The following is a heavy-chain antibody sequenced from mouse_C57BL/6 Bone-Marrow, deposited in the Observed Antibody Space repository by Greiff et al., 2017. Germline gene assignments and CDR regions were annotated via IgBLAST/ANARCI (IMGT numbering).Heavy chain of an antibody. Sequence: QVQLQQSGAELVKPGESVTLSCTASGYTFTEYTIHWVKQRSGQGLEWLGWFYPGSGSIKYNANFKDKATLTADKSCSRGYMEMSRLTTEDSTVDVGARHEEGGGNTAVVGFEYWGQGTTLTVSS. CDR1: GYTFTEYT. CDR3: ARHEEGGGNTAVVGFEY. J-gene: IGHJ2*01. V-gene: IGHV1-62-2*01. CDR2: FYPGSGSI. D-gene: IGHD1-1*01.